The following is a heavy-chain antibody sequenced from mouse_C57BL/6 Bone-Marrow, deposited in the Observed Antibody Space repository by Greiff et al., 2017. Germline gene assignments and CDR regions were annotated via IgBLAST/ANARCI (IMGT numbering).Heavy chain of an antibody. J-gene: IGHJ2*01. Sequence: VQLQQSGAELVRPGTSVKMSCKASGYTFTNYWIGWAKQRPGHGLEWIGDIYPGGGYSNYNEKFKGKATLTADKSSSTAYMQFSSLTSEDSAIYYCARYALYGNYDYWGQGTTLTVSS. D-gene: IGHD2-1*01. CDR3: ARYALYGNYDY. CDR2: IYPGGGYS. CDR1: GYTFTNYW. V-gene: IGHV1-63*01.